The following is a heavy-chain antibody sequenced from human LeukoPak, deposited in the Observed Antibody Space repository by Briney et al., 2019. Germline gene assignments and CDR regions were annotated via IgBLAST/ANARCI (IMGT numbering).Heavy chain of an antibody. Sequence: TGGSLRLSCAASGFTFSSYEMNWVRQAPGKGLEWVSYISSSGYTIYYADSVKGRFTISRDNAKNSLYLQMNSLRAEDTAVYYCARSGYYSSYFDYWGQGTLVTVSS. J-gene: IGHJ4*02. CDR2: ISSSGYTI. CDR1: GFTFSSYE. V-gene: IGHV3-48*03. D-gene: IGHD3-22*01. CDR3: ARSGYYSSYFDY.